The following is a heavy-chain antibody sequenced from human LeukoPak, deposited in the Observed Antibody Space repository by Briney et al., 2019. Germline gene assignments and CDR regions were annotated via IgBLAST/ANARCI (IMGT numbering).Heavy chain of an antibody. CDR3: AKHGELLSWFDP. Sequence: PSETLSLTCTVSGGSISSSSYYWGWIRQPPGKGLEWIGSIYYSGSTYYNPSLKSRVAISVDTSKNHFSLKLRSVTAADTAVYYCAKHGELLSWFDPWGQGTQVTVSS. CDR1: GGSISSSSYY. CDR2: IYYSGST. D-gene: IGHD1-26*01. V-gene: IGHV4-39*01. J-gene: IGHJ5*02.